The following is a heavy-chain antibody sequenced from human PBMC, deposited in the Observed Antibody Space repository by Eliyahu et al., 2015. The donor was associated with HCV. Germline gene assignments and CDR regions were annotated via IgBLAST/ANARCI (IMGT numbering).Heavy chain of an antibody. CDR3: ASGGGGIAVAGTGGWFDP. J-gene: IGHJ5*02. CDR2: XHYSGST. V-gene: IGHV4-59*01. D-gene: IGHD6-19*01. Sequence: QVQLQESGPGLVKPSETLSLXCXVSGGXITTYYWSWIRQPPGKGLEWIGYXHYSGSTNXNPXLKSRVTXSVDTSKNQFSLNLTSVTAADTAVYYCASGGGGIAVAGTGGWFDPWGQGTLVTVSS. CDR1: GGXITTYY.